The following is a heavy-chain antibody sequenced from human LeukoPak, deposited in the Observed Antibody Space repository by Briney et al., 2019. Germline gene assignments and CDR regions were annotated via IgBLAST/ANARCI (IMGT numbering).Heavy chain of an antibody. CDR3: ARVGYNWNYEEEVGLDY. D-gene: IGHD1-7*01. Sequence: SETLSLTCTVSSASITSYYWSWIRQPAGKGLEWIGRIYTSGSTNYNPSLKSRVTMSGDTSKNQFSLNLSSVTAADTAVYYCARVGYNWNYEEEVGLDYWGQGTLVTVSS. V-gene: IGHV4-4*07. J-gene: IGHJ4*02. CDR2: IYTSGST. CDR1: SASITSYY.